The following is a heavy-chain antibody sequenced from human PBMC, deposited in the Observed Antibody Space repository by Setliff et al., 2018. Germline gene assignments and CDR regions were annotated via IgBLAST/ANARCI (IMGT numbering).Heavy chain of an antibody. CDR3: TNLLRSEDY. Sequence: GGSLRLSCAASGLRLSNSAMHWVRQAAGKGLEWVAVIWYDGSKKYYADSVKGRFTISRDDSKNTLYLQIDSLRVEDTAMYYCTNLLRSEDYWGQGTLVTVSS. CDR2: IWYDGSKK. V-gene: IGHV3-33*03. CDR1: GLRLSNSA. J-gene: IGHJ4*02.